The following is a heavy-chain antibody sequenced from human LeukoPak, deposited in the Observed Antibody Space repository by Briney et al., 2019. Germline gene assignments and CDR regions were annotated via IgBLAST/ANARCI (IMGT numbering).Heavy chain of an antibody. CDR2: IIPILGIA. D-gene: IGHD3-10*01. CDR1: GGTFSSYA. Sequence: SVKVSCKASGGTFSSYAISWVRQAPGQGLEWMGRIIPILGIANYAQKFQGRVTITADKSTSTAYMELSSLRSEDTAVYYCARGSGAAARDAFDIWGQGTMVTVSS. CDR3: ARGSGAAARDAFDI. J-gene: IGHJ3*02. V-gene: IGHV1-69*04.